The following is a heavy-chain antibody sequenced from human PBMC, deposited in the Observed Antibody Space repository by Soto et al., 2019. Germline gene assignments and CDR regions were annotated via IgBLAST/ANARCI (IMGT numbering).Heavy chain of an antibody. CDR1: GFTFSSYG. J-gene: IGHJ4*02. CDR2: IWYDGSNK. D-gene: IGHD3-16*01. V-gene: IGHV3-33*01. CDR3: ARAFMITFGEFEY. Sequence: XESLQLSCAASGFTFSSYGMHWVRQAPGKGLEWVAVIWYDGSNKYYADSVKGRFTISRDNSKNTLYLQMNSLRAEDTDVYYCARAFMITFGEFEYWGQGTLVTVSS.